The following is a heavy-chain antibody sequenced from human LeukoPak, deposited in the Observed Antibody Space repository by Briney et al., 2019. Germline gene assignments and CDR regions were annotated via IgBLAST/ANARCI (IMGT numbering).Heavy chain of an antibody. CDR2: ISGDSDYT. Sequence: GGSLRLSCAASGFTFDDYAMHWVRQAPGMGLEWISLISGDSDYTYYADSVKGRFTIPRDNSKNSLYLQMNTLRTEDNALYYCAKGHGSRTGDFEYWGQGTLVTVSS. J-gene: IGHJ4*02. CDR1: GFTFDDYA. V-gene: IGHV3-43*02. D-gene: IGHD3-10*01. CDR3: AKGHGSRTGDFEY.